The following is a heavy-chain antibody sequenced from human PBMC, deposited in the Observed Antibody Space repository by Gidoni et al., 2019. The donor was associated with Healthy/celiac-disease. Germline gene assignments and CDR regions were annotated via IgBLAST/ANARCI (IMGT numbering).Heavy chain of an antibody. CDR2: IYYSGST. D-gene: IGHD5-18*01. J-gene: IGHJ4*02. CDR1: GGSISSSSYY. Sequence: QLQLQESGPGLVKPSETLSLTCTVSGGSISSSSYYWGWIRQPPGKGLEWIGSIYYSGSTYYNPSLKSRVTISVDTSKNQFSLKLSSVTAADTAVYYCAAGDSYGQGALHYWGQGTLVTVSS. V-gene: IGHV4-39*01. CDR3: AAGDSYGQGALHY.